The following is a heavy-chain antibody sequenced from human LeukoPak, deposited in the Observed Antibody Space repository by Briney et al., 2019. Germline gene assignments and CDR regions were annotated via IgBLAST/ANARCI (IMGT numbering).Heavy chain of an antibody. J-gene: IGHJ6*02. V-gene: IGHV1-8*01. D-gene: IGHD2-15*01. CDR2: MNPNSGNT. Sequence: ASVKVSCKASGYTFTSYDINWVRQATGQGLEWMGWMNPNSGNTGYAQKFQGRVTMTRNTSISTAYMELSSLRSEDTAVYYCARGLAVVRDYYYYGMDVWGQGTTVTVSS. CDR1: GYTFTSYD. CDR3: ARGLAVVRDYYYYGMDV.